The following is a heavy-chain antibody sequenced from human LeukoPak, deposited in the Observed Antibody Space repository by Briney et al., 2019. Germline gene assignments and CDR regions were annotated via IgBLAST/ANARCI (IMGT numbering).Heavy chain of an antibody. CDR2: IYYSGST. V-gene: IGHV4-59*01. CDR3: ARGKRYFDY. Sequence: SETLSLTCTVSGGSISSYYWSWIRQPPGKGLEWIGYIYYSGSTNYNPSLKSRVTISVDTSKNQFSLKLSSVTAADTAVYYCARGKRYFDYWGQGTLVTVSS. J-gene: IGHJ4*02. CDR1: GGSISSYY.